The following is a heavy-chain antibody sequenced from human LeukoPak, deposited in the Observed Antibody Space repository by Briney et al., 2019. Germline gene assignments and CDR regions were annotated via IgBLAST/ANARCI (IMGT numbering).Heavy chain of an antibody. Sequence: ASVKVSFKASGYTFTSYYMHWVRQAPGQGLEWMGIINPSGGSTSYAQKFQGRVTMTRDTSTSTVYMELSSLRSEDTAVYYCARGAPLLWFGELLFRHSWFDPWGQGTLVTVSS. CDR1: GYTFTSYY. CDR2: INPSGGST. D-gene: IGHD3-10*01. V-gene: IGHV1-46*01. J-gene: IGHJ5*02. CDR3: ARGAPLLWFGELLFRHSWFDP.